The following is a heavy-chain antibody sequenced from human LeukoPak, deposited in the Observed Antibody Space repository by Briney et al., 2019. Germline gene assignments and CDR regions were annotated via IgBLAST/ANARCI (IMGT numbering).Heavy chain of an antibody. V-gene: IGHV4-4*07. CDR1: GGSISSYY. CDR3: ARDRVRPPYGSGSYYYGMDV. Sequence: SETLSLTCTASGGSISSYYWSWIRQPAGKGLEWIGRIYTSGSTNYNPSLKSRVTMSVDTSKNQFSLKLSSVTAADTAVYYCARDRVRPPYGSGSYYYGMDVWGQGTTVTVSS. J-gene: IGHJ6*02. CDR2: IYTSGST. D-gene: IGHD3-10*01.